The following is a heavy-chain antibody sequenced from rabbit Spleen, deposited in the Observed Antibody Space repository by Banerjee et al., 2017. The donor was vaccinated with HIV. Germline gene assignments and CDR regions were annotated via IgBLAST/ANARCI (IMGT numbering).Heavy chain of an antibody. CDR3: ARDLVGVIGWHFYL. CDR1: GFSFGDRDV. Sequence: QEQLVESGGGLVQPTGSLTLTCKASGFSFGDRDVMCWVRQAPGKGLEWIACINAATGKPVYATWAKGRFTISRTSSTTVTLRMTSLTAADRAAYFCARDLVGVIGWHFYLWGQGTLVTVS. D-gene: IGHD1-1*01. V-gene: IGHV1S45*01. CDR2: INAATGKP. J-gene: IGHJ4*01.